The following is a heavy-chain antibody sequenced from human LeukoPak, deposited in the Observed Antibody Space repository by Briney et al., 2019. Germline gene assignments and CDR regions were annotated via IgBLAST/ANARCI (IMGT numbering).Heavy chain of an antibody. D-gene: IGHD2/OR15-2a*01. CDR2: VDYSGST. Sequence: KASETLSLTCTVSGGSITGHNWSWIRQPPGKGLEWIGYVDYSGSTKHNPSLKGRVVILRDMSKNEFSLKLTSVTAADTAVYCCARHVPFNSAWYVDHWGQGILVTVSS. V-gene: IGHV4-59*08. J-gene: IGHJ4*02. CDR3: ARHVPFNSAWYVDH. CDR1: GGSITGHN.